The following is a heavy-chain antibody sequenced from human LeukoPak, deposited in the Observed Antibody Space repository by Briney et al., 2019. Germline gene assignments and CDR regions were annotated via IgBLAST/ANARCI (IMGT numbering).Heavy chain of an antibody. CDR2: ISPYNGNT. J-gene: IGHJ3*02. CDR3: ARSITMIRGVHDAFDI. D-gene: IGHD3-10*01. CDR1: GYTFTSYG. V-gene: IGHV1-18*01. Sequence: ASVKVSCKASGYTFTSYGISWVRQAPGQGLEWMGWISPYNGNTNYAQKLQGRVTMTTDTSTSTAYMELRSLRSDDTAVYYCARSITMIRGVHDAFDIWGQGTMVTVSS.